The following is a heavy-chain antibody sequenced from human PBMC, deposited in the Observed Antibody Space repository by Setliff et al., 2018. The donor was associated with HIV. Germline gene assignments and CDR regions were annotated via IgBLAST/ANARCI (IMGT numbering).Heavy chain of an antibody. CDR1: GFTFSSYW. CDR2: IKQDGSET. D-gene: IGHD3-22*01. J-gene: IGHJ4*01. CDR3: ARVYDSSGYSLSIPGY. Sequence: PGGSLRLSCAASGFTFSSYWMSWVRQAPGKGLEWVANIKQDGSETYYVDSVKGRFTISRDNAKNSLYLQMNSLRAEDTAVYYCARVYDSSGYSLSIPGYWGQGTLVTVSS. V-gene: IGHV3-7*01.